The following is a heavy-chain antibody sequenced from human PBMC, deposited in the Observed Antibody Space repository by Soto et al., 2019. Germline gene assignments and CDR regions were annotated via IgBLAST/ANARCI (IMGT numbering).Heavy chain of an antibody. V-gene: IGHV4-59*02. J-gene: IGHJ5*02. CDR3: ARDAHEEGWYAP. Sequence: SETLSLTCTVSGGSVSSYYWSWIRQPPGKGLEWIGYIYYSGSTNYNPSLKSRVTISVDTSKNQFSLKLSSVTAADTAVYYCARDAHEEGWYAPWGQGTLVTGSS. CDR2: IYYSGST. CDR1: GGSVSSYY.